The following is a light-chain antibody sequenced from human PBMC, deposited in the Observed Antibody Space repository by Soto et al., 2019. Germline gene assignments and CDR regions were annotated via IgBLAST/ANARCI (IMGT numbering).Light chain of an antibody. Sequence: QSVLTQPASVSGSPGQSITISCTGTSSGVGGYNYVCWYQHHPGKAPKLIISEVSNRPSGVSDRFSGSKSGNTASLTISGLQPEDEADYYCTSFTSSTTYVFGTGTRSPS. J-gene: IGLJ1*01. V-gene: IGLV2-14*01. CDR1: SSGVGGYNY. CDR2: EVS. CDR3: TSFTSSTTYV.